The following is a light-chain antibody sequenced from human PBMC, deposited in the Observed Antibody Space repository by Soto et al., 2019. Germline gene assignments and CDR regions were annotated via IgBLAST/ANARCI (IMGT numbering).Light chain of an antibody. CDR1: QDISNF. J-gene: IGKJ3*01. Sequence: DIQMTQSPSSLSASVGDRVTITCQASQDISNFLNWYQHKSGKSPKLLINDASNLETGVPSRFSGSGSSTYFTFTINSLQPEDVATYYCQQYDSLPLSFGPGTKV. V-gene: IGKV1-33*01. CDR3: QQYDSLPLS. CDR2: DAS.